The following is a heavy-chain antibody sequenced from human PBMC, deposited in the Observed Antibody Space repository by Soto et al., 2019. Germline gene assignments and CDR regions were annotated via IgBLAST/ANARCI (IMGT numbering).Heavy chain of an antibody. V-gene: IGHV4-39*01. Sequence: QLQLQESGPGLVKPSETLSLSCTVSGGSISSSSYYWGWIRQSPGKGLEWIGSIHYGGTTYYNPSLKSRVTISVDTARNQLSLKLTSVTAGDMAVYYCERAGGGITIFSYMDVWGQGATVTVSS. J-gene: IGHJ6*03. D-gene: IGHD3-3*01. CDR3: ERAGGGITIFSYMDV. CDR1: GGSISSSSYY. CDR2: IHYGGTT.